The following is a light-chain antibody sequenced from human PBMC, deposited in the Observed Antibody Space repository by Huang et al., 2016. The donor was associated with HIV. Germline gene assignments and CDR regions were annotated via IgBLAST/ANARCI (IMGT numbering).Light chain of an antibody. CDR2: GAA. CDR3: QQYNNWPPMYT. Sequence: EIVMTQSPATLSVSPGERATLSCRASQSVSSNFAWYQQKPGQAPRRLIDGAATRATGIPARFSGSGSGTEFTLTISSLQSEDFAVYYCQQYNNWPPMYTFGQGTKLEIK. CDR1: QSVSSN. J-gene: IGKJ2*01. V-gene: IGKV3-15*01.